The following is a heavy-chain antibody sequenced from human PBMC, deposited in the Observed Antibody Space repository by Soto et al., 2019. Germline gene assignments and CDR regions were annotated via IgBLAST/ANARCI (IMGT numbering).Heavy chain of an antibody. CDR2: IYPDDSKT. J-gene: IGHJ4*02. CDR1: GYIFSHYW. V-gene: IGHV5-51*03. CDR3: ARSGGPTLTNVYFDS. Sequence: EVQLVQSGAEVKKPGESLKISCQGSGYIFSHYWIAWVRQLPGKGLEWMGIIYPDDSKTRYSPSFQGQVTFSADKSIGTAYLQWSSLEASDTAMYYCARSGGPTLTNVYFDSWGQGTLITVPS. D-gene: IGHD1-26*01.